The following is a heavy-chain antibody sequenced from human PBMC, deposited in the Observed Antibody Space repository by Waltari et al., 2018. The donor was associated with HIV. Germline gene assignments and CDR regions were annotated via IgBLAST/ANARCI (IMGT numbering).Heavy chain of an antibody. V-gene: IGHV3-7*01. CDR2: IKEDESEK. Sequence: EVQLVESGGGLVQPGGSLRLSCAASEFPFNNYWMTWVRQAPGKVLEGVANIKEDESEKYCVDSVNGRFTISRDNAKNSLFLQMNSLRAEDTAVYYCAREALYDSSGYYFDYWGQGTLVTVSS. CDR1: EFPFNNYW. J-gene: IGHJ4*02. CDR3: AREALYDSSGYYFDY. D-gene: IGHD3-22*01.